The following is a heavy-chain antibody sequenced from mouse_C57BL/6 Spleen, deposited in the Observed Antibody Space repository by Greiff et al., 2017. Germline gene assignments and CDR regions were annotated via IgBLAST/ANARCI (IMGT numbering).Heavy chain of an antibody. CDR1: GYTFTDYN. CDR2: INPNNGGT. CDR3: ARGDYYGSRAAMDY. V-gene: IGHV1-22*01. Sequence: EVQRVESGPELVKPGASVKMSCKASGYTFTDYNMHWVKQSHGKSLEWIGYINPNNGGTSYNQKFKGKATLTVNKSSSTAYMELRSLTSEDSAVYYCARGDYYGSRAAMDYWGQGTSVTVSS. J-gene: IGHJ4*01. D-gene: IGHD1-1*01.